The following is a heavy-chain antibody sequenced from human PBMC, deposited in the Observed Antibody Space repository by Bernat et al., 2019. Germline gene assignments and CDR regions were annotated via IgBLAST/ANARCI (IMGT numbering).Heavy chain of an antibody. D-gene: IGHD2-2*01. J-gene: IGHJ2*01. CDR3: AKDAELVPAVYYLCWYFDL. Sequence: EVQLLESGGGLVQPGGSLRLSCAASGFTFSSYAMSWVRQAPGKGLEWVSAISGSGGSTYYADSVKGRFTISRDNSKNTLYLQMNSLRAEDTAVYYCAKDAELVPAVYYLCWYFDLWGRGTLVTVSS. CDR2: ISGSGGST. V-gene: IGHV3-23*01. CDR1: GFTFSSYA.